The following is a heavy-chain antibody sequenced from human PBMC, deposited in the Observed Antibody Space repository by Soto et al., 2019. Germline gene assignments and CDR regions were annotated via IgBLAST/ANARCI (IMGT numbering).Heavy chain of an antibody. CDR2: IYYSGST. D-gene: IGHD3-9*01. CDR3: ASDRLANWFDP. CDR1: GGSISSYY. J-gene: IGHJ5*02. V-gene: IGHV4-59*01. Sequence: LSLTCTVSGGSISSYYWNWLRQPPGKGLEWIGYIYYSGSTKYNPSLKCRVTISVDTSKNQSSLKLSSVTAADTAVYYCASDRLANWFDPWGQGTLVTVS.